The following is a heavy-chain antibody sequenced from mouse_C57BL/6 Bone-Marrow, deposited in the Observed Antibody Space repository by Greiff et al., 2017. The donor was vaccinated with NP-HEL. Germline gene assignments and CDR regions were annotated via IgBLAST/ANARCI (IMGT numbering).Heavy chain of an antibody. J-gene: IGHJ3*01. Sequence: EVKLVESGGDLVKPGGSLKLSCAASGFTFSSYGMSWVRQTPDKRLEWVATISSGGSYTYYPDSVKGRFTISRDNAKNTLYLQMSSLKSEDTAMYYCAIRTGTWFAYWGQGTLVTVSA. CDR1: GFTFSSYG. CDR3: AIRTGTWFAY. V-gene: IGHV5-6*02. D-gene: IGHD4-1*01. CDR2: ISSGGSYT.